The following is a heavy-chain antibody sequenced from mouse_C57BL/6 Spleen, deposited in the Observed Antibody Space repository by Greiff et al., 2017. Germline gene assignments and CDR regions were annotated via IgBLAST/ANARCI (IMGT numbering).Heavy chain of an antibody. CDR3: AIPYSGSSYAYFDY. D-gene: IGHD1-1*01. CDR1: GFNIKNTY. Sequence: VQLQQSVAELVRPGASVKLSCTASGFNIKNTYMHWVKQRPEQGLEWIGRIDPANGNTRYAPKFQGKATITADTSSNTAYLQLSSLTSEDTAIYYCAIPYSGSSYAYFDYWGQGTTLTVSS. V-gene: IGHV14-3*01. J-gene: IGHJ2*01. CDR2: IDPANGNT.